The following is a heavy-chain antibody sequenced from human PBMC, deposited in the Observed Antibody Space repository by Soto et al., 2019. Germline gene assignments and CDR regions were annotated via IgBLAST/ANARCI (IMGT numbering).Heavy chain of an antibody. CDR2: MNPNSGNT. V-gene: IGHV1-8*01. CDR1: GYTFTSYD. D-gene: IGHD2-15*01. J-gene: IGHJ6*02. CDR3: ARHGRCSGSSCYGYYYGMDV. Sequence: SVKVSCKASGYTFTSYDINWVRQATGQGLEWMGWMNPNSGNTGYAQKFQGRVTMTRNTSISTAYMELSSLRSEDTAVYYCARHGRCSGSSCYGYYYGMDVWGQGTTVTVSS.